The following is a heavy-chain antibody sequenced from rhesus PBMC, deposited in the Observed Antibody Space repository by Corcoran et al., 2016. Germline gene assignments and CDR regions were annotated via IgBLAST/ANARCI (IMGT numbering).Heavy chain of an antibody. V-gene: IGHV4S9*01. D-gene: IGHD4-29*01. CDR3: ARGKWAATDNRFDV. CDR2: IYGKSATT. J-gene: IGHJ5-1*01. Sequence: QVQLQESGPGLVKPSETLSLTCAVSGGSISYSYYWTWIRQPPGKGLEWIGNIYGKSATTYQTPSLRRRVTISKEASKNQFFLNLNSVTAADTAVYFCARGKWAATDNRFDVWGAGVPVTVSS. CDR1: GGSISYSYY.